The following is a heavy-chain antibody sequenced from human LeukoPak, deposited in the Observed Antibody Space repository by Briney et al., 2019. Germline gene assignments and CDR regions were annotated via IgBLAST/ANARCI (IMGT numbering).Heavy chain of an antibody. D-gene: IGHD3-22*01. J-gene: IGHJ4*02. V-gene: IGHV1-2*02. CDR2: INPNSGGT. CDR3: ARDPYYYDSSGPQPFDY. CDR1: GYTFTGYY. Sequence: ASVKVSCKASGYTFTGYYMHWVRRAPGQGLEWMGWINPNSGGTNYAQKFQGRVTMTRDTSISTAYMELSRLRSDDTAVYYCARDPYYYDSSGPQPFDYWGQGTLVTVSS.